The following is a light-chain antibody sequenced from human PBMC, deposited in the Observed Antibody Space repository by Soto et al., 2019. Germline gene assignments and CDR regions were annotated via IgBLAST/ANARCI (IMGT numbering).Light chain of an antibody. CDR3: SSYANSIPLYV. Sequence: QSALTQPASVSGSPGQSITISCTGTSSDVGGYNYVSWYQQHPGKAPKLMIYEVSNRPSGISNRFSASKSGNTAFLTISGLQAEDEADYYCSSYANSIPLYVFGTGTKVTVL. CDR1: SSDVGGYNY. J-gene: IGLJ1*01. CDR2: EVS. V-gene: IGLV2-14*01.